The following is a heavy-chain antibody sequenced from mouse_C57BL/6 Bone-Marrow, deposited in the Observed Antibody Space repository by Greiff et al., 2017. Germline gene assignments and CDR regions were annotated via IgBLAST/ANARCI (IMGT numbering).Heavy chain of an antibody. CDR1: GFTFSNYW. J-gene: IGHJ4*01. V-gene: IGHV6-3*01. CDR3: AVYYYGRRCAMDD. CDR2: IRLKSDNYAT. Sequence: EVMLVESGGGLVQPGGSMKLSCVASGFTFSNYWMNWVRQSPEKGLEWVAQIRLKSDNYATHYAESVKGRFTISRDDSKSSVYLQRNNLRAEDTGIYDCAVYYYGRRCAMDDWGQGTSVTVSS. D-gene: IGHD1-1*01.